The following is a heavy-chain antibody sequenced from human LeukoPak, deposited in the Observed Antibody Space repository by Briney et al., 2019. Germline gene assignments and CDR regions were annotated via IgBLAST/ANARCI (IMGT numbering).Heavy chain of an antibody. D-gene: IGHD4-17*01. CDR2: IYYSGST. J-gene: IGHJ4*02. CDR1: GGSISSYY. V-gene: IGHV4-59*01. CDR3: ASLTTVTHDFDY. Sequence: SETLSLTCTVSGGSISSYYWSWIRQPPGKGLEWIGYIYYSGSTNYNPSPKSRVTISVDTSKNQFSLKLSSVTAADTAVYYCASLTTVTHDFDYWGQGTLVTVSS.